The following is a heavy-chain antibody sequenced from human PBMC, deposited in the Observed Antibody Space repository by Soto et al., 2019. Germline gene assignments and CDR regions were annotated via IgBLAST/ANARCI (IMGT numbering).Heavy chain of an antibody. V-gene: IGHV3-9*01. CDR1: GFTFDDYA. CDR3: AKQHCSGGSCYRSYYYYGMDV. CDR2: ISWNSGSI. J-gene: IGHJ6*02. D-gene: IGHD2-15*01. Sequence: EVQLVESGGGLVQPGRSLRLSCAASGFTFDDYAMHWVRQAPGKGLEWVSGISWNSGSIGYADSVKGRFTISRDNAKNSLYLQMISLRAEDTALYYCAKQHCSGGSCYRSYYYYGMDVWGQGTTVTVSS.